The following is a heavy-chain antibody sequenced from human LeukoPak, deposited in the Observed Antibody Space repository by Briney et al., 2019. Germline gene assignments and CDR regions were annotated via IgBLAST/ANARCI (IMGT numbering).Heavy chain of an antibody. Sequence: GESLKISCKGSGYSFTSYWIAWVRQMPGRGLEWVGVIYPGDSETTYSPSFQGHVTISADRSITTAYLQWSSLKASDTAMYYCARTYGSGIGNTFDIWGQGTMVTVSS. CDR3: ARTYGSGIGNTFDI. J-gene: IGHJ3*02. D-gene: IGHD3-10*01. CDR2: IYPGDSET. V-gene: IGHV5-51*01. CDR1: GYSFTSYW.